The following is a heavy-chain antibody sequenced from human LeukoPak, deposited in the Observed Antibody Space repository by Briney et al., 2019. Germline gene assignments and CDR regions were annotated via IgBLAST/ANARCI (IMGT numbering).Heavy chain of an antibody. Sequence: GGSLRLSCAASGFTFDDYGMSWVRQAPGKGLEWVSGINWNGGSTGYADSVKGRFTISRDNAKNSLYLQMNSLRAEDTALYYCARVALPLGATTNYYYYYYMDVWGKGTTVTVSS. D-gene: IGHD1-26*01. CDR2: INWNGGST. CDR3: ARVALPLGATTNYYYYYYMDV. V-gene: IGHV3-20*04. CDR1: GFTFDDYG. J-gene: IGHJ6*03.